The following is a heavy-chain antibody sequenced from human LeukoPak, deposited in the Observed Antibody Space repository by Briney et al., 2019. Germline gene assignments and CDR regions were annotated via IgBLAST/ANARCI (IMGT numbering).Heavy chain of an antibody. CDR2: IKQDGSDK. Sequence: GGSLRLPCAASGFTFSRNWMSWVRQAPGRGLEWVANIKQDGSDKYYVDSVKGRFTISRDNAKTSLFLQMNSLRAEDTAVYYCAREVYGDNYFDYWGQGTLVTVAS. D-gene: IGHD4-17*01. V-gene: IGHV3-7*05. CDR1: GFTFSRNW. J-gene: IGHJ4*02. CDR3: AREVYGDNYFDY.